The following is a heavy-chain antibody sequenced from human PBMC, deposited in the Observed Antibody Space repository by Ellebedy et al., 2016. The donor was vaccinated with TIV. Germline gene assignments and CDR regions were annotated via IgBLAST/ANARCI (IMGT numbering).Heavy chain of an antibody. CDR3: AKVNSFGVSNFYYYGMDV. V-gene: IGHV3-30*18. D-gene: IGHD3-3*01. J-gene: IGHJ6*02. Sequence: GESLKISCESSGFTFATFGMRWVRPAPGKGLEWVAFISYDGSDKYFPDSVKGRFTISRDNSKNTLSLQMNHLSAEDTAVYYCAKVNSFGVSNFYYYGMDVWGQGTTVTVSS. CDR1: GFTFATFG. CDR2: ISYDGSDK.